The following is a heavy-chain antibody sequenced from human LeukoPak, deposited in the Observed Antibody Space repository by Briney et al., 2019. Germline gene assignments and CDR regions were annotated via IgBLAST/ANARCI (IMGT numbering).Heavy chain of an antibody. CDR3: ARGYSSSWYLNWFDP. V-gene: IGHV4-38-2*01. CDR2: IYHSGST. J-gene: IGHJ5*02. D-gene: IGHD6-13*01. Sequence: SETLSLTCAVYGGSFSGYYWGWLRQPPGKGLEWIGSIYHSGSTYYNPSLKSQVTISVDTSKNQFSLKLTSVTAADTAVYYCARGYSSSWYLNWFDPWGQGTLVTVSS. CDR1: GGSFSGYY.